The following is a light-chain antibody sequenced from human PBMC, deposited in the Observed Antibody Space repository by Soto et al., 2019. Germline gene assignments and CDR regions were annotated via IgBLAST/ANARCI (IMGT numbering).Light chain of an antibody. CDR3: SSCAGNNNMV. Sequence: QSVLTQPPSASGSPGQSVTISCTGTSSDVGGYNYVSWYQQHPGKAPKLMISEVSKRPSGVPDRFSGSKSGNTASLTVSGLQSEDEADYYCSSCAGNNNMVFRGGTKVTVL. V-gene: IGLV2-8*01. CDR2: EVS. CDR1: SSDVGGYNY. J-gene: IGLJ2*01.